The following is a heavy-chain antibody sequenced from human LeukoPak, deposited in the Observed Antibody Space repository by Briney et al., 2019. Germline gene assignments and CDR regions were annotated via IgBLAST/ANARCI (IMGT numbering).Heavy chain of an antibody. J-gene: IGHJ3*01. CDR2: INADGSTT. CDR1: GFTFGNSW. CDR3: VVVVEPPDSDGFDV. D-gene: IGHD1-14*01. Sequence: PGGSLRLSCAASGFTFGNSWVHWVRQAPGKGLVWVSLINADGSTTTYADSVKGRFTISRENARNTVSLQMNSLTIEDTAVYYCVVVVEPPDSDGFDVWGQGTMITVSS. V-gene: IGHV3-74*03.